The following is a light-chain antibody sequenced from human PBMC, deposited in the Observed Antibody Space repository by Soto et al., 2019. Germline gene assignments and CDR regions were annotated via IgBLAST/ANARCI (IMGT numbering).Light chain of an antibody. Sequence: QSVLTQPASVSGSPGQSITISCTGANSDVGGYNYVSWYQQHPGKAPKLLIYGVTYRASGVSHRFSGSKSGTTSSLTISGLQVEDAADYYCSSDTSGSSLVVFGGGTKLTVL. V-gene: IGLV2-14*03. J-gene: IGLJ2*01. CDR1: NSDVGGYNY. CDR2: GVT. CDR3: SSDTSGSSLVV.